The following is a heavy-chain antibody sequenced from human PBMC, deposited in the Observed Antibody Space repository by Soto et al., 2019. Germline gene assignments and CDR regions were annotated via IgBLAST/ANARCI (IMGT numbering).Heavy chain of an antibody. V-gene: IGHV3-74*01. CDR2: IYFDGITT. CDR3: ARGGAMGVDY. D-gene: IGHD1-26*01. CDR1: GFTLNTHW. Sequence: EVQLVESGGGVVQPGGSLRLSCTASGFTLNTHWRHWFPQAPGKGLVWVSRIYFDGITTNYADSVKGRLTVSRDNAKNTVYLHVNTLRDEDTAVYYCARGGAMGVDYWGQGTLVTVSS. J-gene: IGHJ4*02.